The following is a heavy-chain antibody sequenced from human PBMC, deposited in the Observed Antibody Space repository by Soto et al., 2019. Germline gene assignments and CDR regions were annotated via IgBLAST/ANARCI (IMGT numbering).Heavy chain of an antibody. Sequence: SETLSLTCTVAGYFISSGYYWGWIRQPPGKGLEWIGSMFHSGSTHYNPSLNSRATMSVDTSKNQFSLRLSSVTASDTAVYYCARGHIVVVPTVGWFDPWGRGTLVNVSS. D-gene: IGHD2-2*01. V-gene: IGHV4-38-2*02. CDR1: GYFISSGYY. CDR2: MFHSGST. J-gene: IGHJ5*02. CDR3: ARGHIVVVPTVGWFDP.